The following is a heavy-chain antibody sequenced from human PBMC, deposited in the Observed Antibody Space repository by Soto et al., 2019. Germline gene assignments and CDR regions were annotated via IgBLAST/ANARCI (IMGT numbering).Heavy chain of an antibody. D-gene: IGHD2-2*02. J-gene: IGHJ4*02. CDR3: ARSGRRNCSSTSCYRVCDY. Sequence: SETLSLTCAVYGGSFSGYYWSWIRQPPGKXLEWIGEINHSGSTNYNPSLKSRVTISVDTSKNQFSLKLSSVTAADTAVYYCARSGRRNCSSTSCYRVCDYWGQGALVTVSS. V-gene: IGHV4-34*01. CDR2: INHSGST. CDR1: GGSFSGYY.